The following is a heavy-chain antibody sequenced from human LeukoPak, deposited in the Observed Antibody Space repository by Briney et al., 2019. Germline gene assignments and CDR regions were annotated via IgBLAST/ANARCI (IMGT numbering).Heavy chain of an antibody. V-gene: IGHV4-4*07. Sequence: PSETLSLTCTVSGGSISSYYWSWIRQPPGKGLEWIWRIYTSGSTNYNPSLKSRVTMSVDTSKNQFSLKLSSVTAADTAVYYCAREGGSGKPSPYGGNFYYYYYMDVWGKGTTVTVSS. CDR1: GGSISSYY. D-gene: IGHD4-23*01. CDR3: AREGGSGKPSPYGGNFYYYYYMDV. J-gene: IGHJ6*03. CDR2: IYTSGST.